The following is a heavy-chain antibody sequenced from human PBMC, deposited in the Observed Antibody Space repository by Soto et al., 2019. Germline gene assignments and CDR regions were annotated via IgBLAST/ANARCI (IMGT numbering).Heavy chain of an antibody. Sequence: LRLSCAASGFTFSSYWMSWVRQAPGKGLEWVANIKQDGSEKYYVDSVKGRFTISRDNAKNSLYLQMNSLRAEDTAVYYCARDQYYYDSSGLDYWGQGTLVTVSS. J-gene: IGHJ4*02. D-gene: IGHD3-22*01. V-gene: IGHV3-7*01. CDR3: ARDQYYYDSSGLDY. CDR2: IKQDGSEK. CDR1: GFTFSSYW.